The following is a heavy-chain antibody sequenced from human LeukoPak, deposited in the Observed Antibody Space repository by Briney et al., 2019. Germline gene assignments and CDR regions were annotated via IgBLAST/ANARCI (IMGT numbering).Heavy chain of an antibody. Sequence: PGGAPRPSLAAPGFNFCPPAMGWGRPAPGEGGEGGSSIGASHTAFYADSVKGRFTISRDNSKNTLYLQMDSLRAEDTAIYYCAKLDSLRGGWLTPFDCWGQGVLVTVSS. J-gene: IGHJ4*02. CDR3: AKLDSLRGGWLTPFDC. D-gene: IGHD6-19*01. V-gene: IGHV3-23*01. CDR1: GFNFCPPA. CDR2: IGASHTA.